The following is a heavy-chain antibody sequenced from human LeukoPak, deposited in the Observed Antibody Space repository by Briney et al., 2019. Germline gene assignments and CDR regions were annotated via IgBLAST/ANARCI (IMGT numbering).Heavy chain of an antibody. CDR2: ISYDGSNK. CDR1: GFTFSSYA. Sequence: GRSLRLSCAASGFTFSSYAMHGVRQAPGKGLEWVAVISYDGSNKYYADSVRGRFTISRDNSKDTLYLQMNSLRAEDTAVYYCARDFSPYTNGWYAGYWGQGTLVTVSS. CDR3: ARDFSPYTNGWYAGY. D-gene: IGHD6-19*01. J-gene: IGHJ4*02. V-gene: IGHV3-30-3*01.